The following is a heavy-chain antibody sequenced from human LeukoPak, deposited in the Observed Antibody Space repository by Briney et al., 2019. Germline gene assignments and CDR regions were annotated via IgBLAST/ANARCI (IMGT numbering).Heavy chain of an antibody. CDR3: AKSFRGVIVDFDY. Sequence: GGSLRLSCAASGFTFSSYAMIWVRQAPGKGLEWVSTISGSGGSTDYADSVKGRFTISRGNSKNTLYLQMNSLRAEDTAVYYCAKSFRGVIVDFDYWGQGSLVIVSS. V-gene: IGHV3-23*01. CDR1: GFTFSSYA. CDR2: ISGSGGST. D-gene: IGHD3-10*01. J-gene: IGHJ4*02.